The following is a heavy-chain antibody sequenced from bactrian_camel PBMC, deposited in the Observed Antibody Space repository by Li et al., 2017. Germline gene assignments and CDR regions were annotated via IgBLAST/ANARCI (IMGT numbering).Heavy chain of an antibody. Sequence: QLVESGGGSVQAGGTLRLSCKAYTRSYISDCMGWFRQGPGTEREAVAIIDANGRATHYADSVKGRFTISQDNNFGLAYLQMNGLKPEDTAMYYCAADEGVYCYTLQTTPADHSLFTYWGQGTQVTVS. CDR2: IDANGRAT. J-gene: IGHJ4*01. CDR3: AADEGVYCYTLQTTPADHSLFTY. CDR1: TRSYISDC. V-gene: IGHV3-3*01. D-gene: IGHD2*01.